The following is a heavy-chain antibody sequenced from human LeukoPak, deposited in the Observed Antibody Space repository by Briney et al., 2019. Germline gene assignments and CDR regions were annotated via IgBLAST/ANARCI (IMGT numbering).Heavy chain of an antibody. CDR3: ARDLITFGGVIGPFDY. Sequence: SVKFSCKASGGTFSSYAISWVRQAAGQERAWMGRIIPILGIAKYAQKFQGRVTITADKSTSTAYMELSSLRSEDTAVYYCARDLITFGGVIGPFDYWGQGSLVTVSS. CDR2: IIPILGIA. V-gene: IGHV1-69*04. CDR1: GGTFSSYA. J-gene: IGHJ4*02. D-gene: IGHD3-16*02.